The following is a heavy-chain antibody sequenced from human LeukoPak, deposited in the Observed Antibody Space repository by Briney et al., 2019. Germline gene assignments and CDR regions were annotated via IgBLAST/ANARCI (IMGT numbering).Heavy chain of an antibody. J-gene: IGHJ6*02. Sequence: SETLSLTCTVSGGPISRSGYHWGWIRQPPGKGLEWIASIFFSGTTYYTPSLKSRLTISVDTSKNQFSLQLSSVTAADTAVYYCARLGGSYGMDVWGQGTTVTVSS. V-gene: IGHV4-39*01. D-gene: IGHD3-16*01. CDR2: IFFSGTT. CDR1: GGPISRSGYH. CDR3: ARLGGSYGMDV.